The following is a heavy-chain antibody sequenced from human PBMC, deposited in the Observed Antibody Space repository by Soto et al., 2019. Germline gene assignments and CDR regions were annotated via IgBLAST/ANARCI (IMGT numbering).Heavy chain of an antibody. Sequence: PSETLSLTCTVSGGSGSSYYWSWIRQPPGKGLEWIAYIYYSGSTNYNPSLKSRVTISVDTSKNQFSLNLSSVTAADTAVYYCAASVLTGYYGGFDYWGQGTLVTVS. CDR1: GGSGSSYY. J-gene: IGHJ4*02. D-gene: IGHD3-9*01. CDR2: IYYSGST. CDR3: AASVLTGYYGGFDY. V-gene: IGHV4-59*08.